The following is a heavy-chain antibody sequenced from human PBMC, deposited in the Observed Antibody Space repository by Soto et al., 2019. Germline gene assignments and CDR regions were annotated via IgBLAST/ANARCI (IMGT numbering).Heavy chain of an antibody. Sequence: GGSLRLSCAASGFTFSSYAMSWVRQAPGKGLEWVSAISGSGGSTYYADSVKDRFTISRDNSKNTLYLQMNSLRAEDTAVYYCAKVPSNFWSGYYFDYWGQGTLVTVSS. J-gene: IGHJ4*02. CDR1: GFTFSSYA. D-gene: IGHD3-3*01. CDR3: AKVPSNFWSGYYFDY. CDR2: ISGSGGST. V-gene: IGHV3-23*01.